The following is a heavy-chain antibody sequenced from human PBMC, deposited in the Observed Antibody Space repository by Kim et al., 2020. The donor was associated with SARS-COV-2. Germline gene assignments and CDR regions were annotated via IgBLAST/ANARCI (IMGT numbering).Heavy chain of an antibody. Sequence: NHNPALKSRVTISLDKSKYQFSLNIDSVTAADTAVYYCARGYDYGAYKFDPWGQGTLVTVSS. V-gene: IGHV4-4*02. J-gene: IGHJ5*02. CDR3: ARGYDYGAYKFDP. D-gene: IGHD4-17*01.